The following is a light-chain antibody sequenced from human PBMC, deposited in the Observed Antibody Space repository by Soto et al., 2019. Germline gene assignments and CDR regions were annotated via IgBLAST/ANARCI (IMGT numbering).Light chain of an antibody. Sequence: DIQMTQSPTTLSASVGDRVIITCRASQRMSAWLAWYQQKPGKAPTLLIYDASSLENGVPSRFSGSGSGTDFTLTISSLQPNDFPTYYCQQYDTYPWTFGQGTKVEIK. J-gene: IGKJ1*01. V-gene: IGKV1-5*01. CDR2: DAS. CDR3: QQYDTYPWT. CDR1: QRMSAW.